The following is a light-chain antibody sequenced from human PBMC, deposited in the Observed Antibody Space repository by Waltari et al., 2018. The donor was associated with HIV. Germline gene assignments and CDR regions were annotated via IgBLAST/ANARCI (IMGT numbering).Light chain of an antibody. CDR1: SSDVGGYNY. CDR3: SSYTSSSTLEV. J-gene: IGLJ3*02. Sequence: QSALTQPASVSGSPGQSITISCTGTSSDVGGYNYVSWYQQHPGKAPKLMIYEVSKGPSGVSNRFSGSKAGNTASLTISGLQAEDEADYYCSSYTSSSTLEVFGGGTKLTVL. V-gene: IGLV2-14*01. CDR2: EVS.